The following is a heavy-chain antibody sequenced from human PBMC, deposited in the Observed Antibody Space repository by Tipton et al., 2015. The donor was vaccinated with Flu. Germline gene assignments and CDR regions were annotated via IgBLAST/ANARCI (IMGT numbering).Heavy chain of an antibody. CDR1: GFIFTDYW. CDR3: VRDYFDILGY. J-gene: IGHJ4*02. Sequence: SLRLSCAASGFIFTDYWMAWVRQTPGKGLEWVANINYDGTTIYYRDSVKGRFTISRDNAKNSLYLQMSSLRVEDTGMYFCVRDYFDILGYWGQGALVTVSS. V-gene: IGHV3-7*01. D-gene: IGHD3-9*01. CDR2: INYDGTTI.